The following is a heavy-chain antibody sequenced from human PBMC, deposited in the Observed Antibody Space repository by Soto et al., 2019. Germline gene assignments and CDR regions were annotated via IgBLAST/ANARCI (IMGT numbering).Heavy chain of an antibody. V-gene: IGHV3-74*01. Sequence: EVQLVESGGGLVQPGGSLRLSCAASGFTFSSYWMHWVRQAPGKGLVWVSRINHDESSSTYVDSVRGRFTISRDNAKNTLYLQMNSLRAEDTAVYYCARRGPLSGLAYLGQGTLVTVSS. CDR1: GFTFSSYW. CDR3: ARRGPLSGLAY. CDR2: INHDESSS. D-gene: IGHD1-26*01. J-gene: IGHJ4*02.